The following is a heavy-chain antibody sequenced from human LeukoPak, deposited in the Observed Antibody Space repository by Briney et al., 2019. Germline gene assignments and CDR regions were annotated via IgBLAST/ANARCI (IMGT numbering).Heavy chain of an antibody. Sequence: ASVKVSCKASGYTFTGYCIHWVRQAPGQGLEWMGGINPDSGSTKDAQKFQGRVSMTRDTSINTAYMELTRVRSDDTALYYCARGRHYDSDGYYAAFYFDYWGRGTMVTVSS. CDR1: GYTFTGYC. D-gene: IGHD3-22*01. V-gene: IGHV1-2*02. CDR2: INPDSGST. CDR3: ARGRHYDSDGYYAAFYFDY. J-gene: IGHJ4*02.